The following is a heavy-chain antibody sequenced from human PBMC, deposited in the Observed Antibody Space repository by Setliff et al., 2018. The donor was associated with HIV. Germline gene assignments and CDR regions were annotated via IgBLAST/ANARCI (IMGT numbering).Heavy chain of an antibody. V-gene: IGHV4-59*08. D-gene: IGHD3-22*01. CDR2: IYYSGST. Sequence: SETLSLTCTVSGGSISSHYWSWIRQPPGKGLEWIGSIYYSGSTDYNPSLKSRRTISIDTSKNQFSLKLSSVTAADTAVYYCARGGRDFYDSSGYYWNYWGQGTLVTVSS. CDR1: GGSISSHY. CDR3: ARGGRDFYDSSGYYWNY. J-gene: IGHJ4*02.